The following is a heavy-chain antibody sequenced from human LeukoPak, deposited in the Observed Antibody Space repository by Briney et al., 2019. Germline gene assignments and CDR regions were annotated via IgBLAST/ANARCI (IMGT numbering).Heavy chain of an antibody. J-gene: IGHJ4*02. CDR1: GFTFSDYY. CDR3: ARERIAAAGTPFDY. CDR2: ISSSSSYT. V-gene: IGHV3-11*06. Sequence: GGSRRLSCAASGFTFSDYYMSWIRQAPGKGLEWVSYISSSSSYTNYADSVKGRFTISRDNAKNSLYLQMNSLRAEDTAVYYCARERIAAAGTPFDYWGQGTLVTVSS. D-gene: IGHD6-13*01.